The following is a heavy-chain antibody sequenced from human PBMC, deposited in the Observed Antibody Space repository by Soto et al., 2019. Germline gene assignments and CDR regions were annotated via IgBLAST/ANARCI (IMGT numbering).Heavy chain of an antibody. Sequence: GASVKVSCKASGGTFSSYAISWVRQPPGQGLEWMGGIIPIFGTANYAQKFQGRVTITADESTSTAYMELSSLRSEDTAVYYCARVIAAAGRSLDYWGQGTLVTVSS. CDR3: ARVIAAAGRSLDY. CDR1: GGTFSSYA. D-gene: IGHD6-13*01. V-gene: IGHV1-69*13. CDR2: IIPIFGTA. J-gene: IGHJ4*02.